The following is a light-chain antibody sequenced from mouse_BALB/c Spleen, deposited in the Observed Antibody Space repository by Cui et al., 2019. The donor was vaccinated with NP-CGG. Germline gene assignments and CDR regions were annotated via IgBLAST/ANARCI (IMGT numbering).Light chain of an antibody. CDR2: GTN. V-gene: IGLV1*01. CDR1: TGAVTTSNY. CDR3: ALWYSNHWV. J-gene: IGLJ1*01. Sequence: HAVVTQAYALTTSPGETVTFTCRSSTGAVTTSNYANWVQEKPDHLFTGLIGGTNNRAPGVPARFSGSLTGDKAALTITGAQTEDEAIYFCALWYSNHWVFGGGTKLTVL.